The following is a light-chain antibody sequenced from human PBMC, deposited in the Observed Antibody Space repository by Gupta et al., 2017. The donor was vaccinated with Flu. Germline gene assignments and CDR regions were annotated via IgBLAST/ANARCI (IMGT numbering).Light chain of an antibody. J-gene: IGLJ3*02. CDR1: SGGIANNY. CDR2: DDN. V-gene: IGLV6-57*01. Sequence: FMLTQPHSVSESPGKTVTISCTRSSGGIANNYVQWYQLRPGSSPTTVIYDDNERPSGVPDRFSGSIDSSSNSASLTISGLKTDDEADYYCQSYDVSNWVFGGGTKLTVL. CDR3: QSYDVSNWV.